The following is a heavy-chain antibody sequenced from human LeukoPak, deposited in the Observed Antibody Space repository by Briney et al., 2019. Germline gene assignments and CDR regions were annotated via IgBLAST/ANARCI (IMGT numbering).Heavy chain of an antibody. CDR3: ARDRSCSSTSCYGDY. Sequence: GGSLRLSCAASGFTFSSYSMNWVRQAPGKGLEWVSSISSSSSYIYCADSVKGRFTISRDNAKNSLYLQMNSLRAEDTAVYYCARDRSCSSTSCYGDYWGQGTLVTVSS. CDR1: GFTFSSYS. J-gene: IGHJ4*02. CDR2: ISSSSSYI. D-gene: IGHD2-2*01. V-gene: IGHV3-21*01.